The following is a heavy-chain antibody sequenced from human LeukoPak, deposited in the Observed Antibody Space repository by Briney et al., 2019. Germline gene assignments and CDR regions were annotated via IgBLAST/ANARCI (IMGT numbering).Heavy chain of an antibody. Sequence: HTGGSLRLSCAASGFIFSSYGMHWVRQAPDKGLEWVAFIRYDGSRKYYADSVKGRFTISRDNSKNTLYLQMNSLRAEDTAVYYCAKDPYYYDSSGYLTLHAFDIWGQGTMVTVSS. CDR3: AKDPYYYDSSGYLTLHAFDI. J-gene: IGHJ3*02. D-gene: IGHD3-22*01. V-gene: IGHV3-30*02. CDR1: GFIFSSYG. CDR2: IRYDGSRK.